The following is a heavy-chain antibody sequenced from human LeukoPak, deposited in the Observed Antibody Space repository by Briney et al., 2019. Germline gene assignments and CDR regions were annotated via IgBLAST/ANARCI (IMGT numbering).Heavy chain of an antibody. CDR3: AREYPRAFDI. Sequence: SVKVSCKASGGTFSTYTMIWVRQAPGQGLEWIGRIITTLGIANYAQKFQGRVTITADKSTSTAYMELSSLRSEDTAMYFCAREYPRAFDIWGQGTMVTVSS. CDR2: IITTLGIA. D-gene: IGHD2-2*02. V-gene: IGHV1-69*04. CDR1: GGTFSTYT. J-gene: IGHJ3*02.